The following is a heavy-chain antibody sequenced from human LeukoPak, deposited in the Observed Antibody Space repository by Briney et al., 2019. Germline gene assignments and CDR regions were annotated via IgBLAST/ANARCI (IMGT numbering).Heavy chain of an antibody. CDR2: IRSKAYGGTT. D-gene: IGHD5-12*01. V-gene: IGHV3-49*04. Sequence: PGRSLRLSCTASGFTFGDYAMSWVRQAPGKGLEWVGFIRSKAYGGTTEYAASVKGRFTISRDDSKSIAYLQMNSLKTEATAVYYCTRDTSGYDFVDFDYWGQGTLVTVSS. J-gene: IGHJ4*02. CDR3: TRDTSGYDFVDFDY. CDR1: GFTFGDYA.